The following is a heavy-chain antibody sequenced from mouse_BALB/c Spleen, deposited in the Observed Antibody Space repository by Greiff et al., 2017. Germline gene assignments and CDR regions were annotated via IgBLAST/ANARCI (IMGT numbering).Heavy chain of an antibody. CDR1: GYTFTSYV. V-gene: IGHV1-14*01. J-gene: IGHJ4*01. CDR3: ARSGLRPNYYAMDY. D-gene: IGHD1-2*01. CDR2: INPYNDGT. Sequence: VQLQQSGPELVKPGASVKMSCKASGYTFTSYVMHWVKQKPGQGLEWIGYINPYNDGTKYNEKFKGKATLNSDKSSSTAYMELSSLTSEDSAVYYCARSGLRPNYYAMDYWGQGTSVTVSS.